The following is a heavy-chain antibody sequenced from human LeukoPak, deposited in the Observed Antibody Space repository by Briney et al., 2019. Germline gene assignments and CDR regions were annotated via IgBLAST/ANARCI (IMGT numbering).Heavy chain of an antibody. V-gene: IGHV4-59*08. CDR1: GGSISSYY. CDR3: ARYVDCTNGVCNFDY. J-gene: IGHJ4*02. CDR2: IYYSGST. Sequence: ASETLSLTCTVSGGSISSYYWSWIRQPPGKGLEWIGYIYYSGSTNYNPSLKSRVTISVDTSKNQFSLKLSSVTAADTAVYYCARYVDCTNGVCNFDYWGQGTLVTVSS. D-gene: IGHD2-8*01.